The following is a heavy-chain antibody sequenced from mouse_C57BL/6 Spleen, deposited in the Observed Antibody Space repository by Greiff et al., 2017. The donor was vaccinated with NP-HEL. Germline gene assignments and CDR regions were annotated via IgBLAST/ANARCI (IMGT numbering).Heavy chain of an antibody. CDR1: GYTFTSYG. V-gene: IGHV1-81*01. J-gene: IGHJ2*01. Sequence: QLKQSGAELARPGASVKLSCKASGYTFTSYGISWVKQRTGQGLEWIGEIYPRSGNTYYNEKFKGKATLTADKSSSTAYMELRSLTSEDSAVYFCLYYGNPYYFDYWGQGTTLTVSS. D-gene: IGHD2-1*01. CDR2: IYPRSGNT. CDR3: LYYGNPYYFDY.